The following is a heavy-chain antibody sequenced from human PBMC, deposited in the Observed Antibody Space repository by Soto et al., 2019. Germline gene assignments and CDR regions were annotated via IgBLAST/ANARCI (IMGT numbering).Heavy chain of an antibody. CDR1: GFTFSSYW. V-gene: IGHV3-74*01. J-gene: IGHJ4*02. D-gene: IGHD6-13*01. CDR3: ATTLAAAGYS. CDR2: INIDGSST. Sequence: GGSLRLSCAASGFTFSSYWMHWVRQAPGKGLVWVSRINIDGSSTNYADSVKGRFTISXXXAXXXXXLXXNXXRVEDTAVYYCATTLAAAGYSWGQGTLVTVSS.